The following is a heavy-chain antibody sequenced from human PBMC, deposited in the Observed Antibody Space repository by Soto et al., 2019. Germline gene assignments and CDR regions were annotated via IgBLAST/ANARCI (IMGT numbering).Heavy chain of an antibody. CDR3: ARDYCSGSRPSYYYYYGMDV. CDR2: IYHSGST. CDR1: GGSISSYY. Sequence: PSETLSLTCTVSGGSISSYYWSWIRQPPGKGLEWIGDIYHSGSTNYNPSLKSRVTISVDTSKNQFSLKLSSVTAADTAVYYCARDYCSGSRPSYYYYYGMDVWGQGTTVTVSS. V-gene: IGHV4-59*12. D-gene: IGHD3-10*01. J-gene: IGHJ6*02.